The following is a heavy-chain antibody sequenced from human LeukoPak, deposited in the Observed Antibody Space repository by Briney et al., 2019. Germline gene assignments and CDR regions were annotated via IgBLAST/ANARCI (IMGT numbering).Heavy chain of an antibody. D-gene: IGHD3-16*01. V-gene: IGHV3-23*01. J-gene: IGHJ4*02. CDR2: ISGSGGST. CDR1: GFTFSSYA. CDR3: AKVLWGFNVYYFDY. Sequence: GGSQRLSCAASGFTFSSYAMSWVRQAPGKGLEWVSAISGSGGSTYYADSVKGRFTISRDNSKNTLYMQMNSLRAEDTAVYYCAKVLWGFNVYYFDYWGQGTLVTVSS.